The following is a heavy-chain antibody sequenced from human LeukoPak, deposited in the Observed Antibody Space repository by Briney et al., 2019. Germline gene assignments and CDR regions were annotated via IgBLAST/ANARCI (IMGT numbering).Heavy chain of an antibody. Sequence: GGSLRLSCAPSGFIFSSSAMSWVRQAPGKGLEWVSSISDTGGITYYVDSVKGRFTFSRDNSRNTLYLQMNSLRAEDTAVYYCARISYSGSSFDYWGQGTLVTVSS. CDR3: ARISYSGSSFDY. CDR2: ISDTGGIT. V-gene: IGHV3-23*01. CDR1: GFIFSSSA. J-gene: IGHJ4*02. D-gene: IGHD1-26*01.